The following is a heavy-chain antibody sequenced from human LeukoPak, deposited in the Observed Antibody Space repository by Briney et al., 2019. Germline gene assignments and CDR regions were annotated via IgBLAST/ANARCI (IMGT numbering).Heavy chain of an antibody. Sequence: GGSLRLSCAASGFTFSSYWVHWVRQAPGKGLVWVSRINSDGSSTSYADSVKGRFTISRDNAKNTLYLQMNSLRAEDTAVYYCVGDYGSGPFDYWGQGTLVTVSS. CDR3: VGDYGSGPFDY. J-gene: IGHJ4*02. CDR1: GFTFSSYW. CDR2: INSDGSST. D-gene: IGHD3-10*01. V-gene: IGHV3-74*01.